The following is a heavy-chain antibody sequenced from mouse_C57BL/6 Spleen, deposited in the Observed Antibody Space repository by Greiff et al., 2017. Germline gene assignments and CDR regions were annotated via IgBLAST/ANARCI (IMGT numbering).Heavy chain of an antibody. J-gene: IGHJ2*01. CDR1: GYSITSGYY. CDR2: ISYDGSN. Sequence: EVHLVESGPGLVKPSQSLSLTCSVTGYSITSGYYWNWIRQFPGNKLEWMGYISYDGSNNSNPSLKNRISITRDTSKNQFFLKLNSVTTEDTATYYCARRGGNYDYWGQGTTLTVSS. V-gene: IGHV3-6*01. CDR3: ARRGGNYDY.